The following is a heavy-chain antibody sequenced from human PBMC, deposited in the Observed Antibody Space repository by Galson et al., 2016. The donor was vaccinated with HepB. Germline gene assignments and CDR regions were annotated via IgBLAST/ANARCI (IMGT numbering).Heavy chain of an antibody. CDR3: ARALHSYGYVLLFGY. CDR2: INPNRGVT. J-gene: IGHJ4*02. CDR1: GYTFTAYY. Sequence: SVKVSCKASGYTFTAYYMHWVRLVPGQGLEWLGWINPNRGVTNYAQQFQGRVTMTRDTSISTVYMELSRLRSDETAIYYCARALHSYGYVLLFGYWGQGTLVTVSS. D-gene: IGHD5-18*01. V-gene: IGHV1-2*02.